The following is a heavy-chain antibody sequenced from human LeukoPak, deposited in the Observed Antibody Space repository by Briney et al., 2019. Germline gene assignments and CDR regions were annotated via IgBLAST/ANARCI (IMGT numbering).Heavy chain of an antibody. CDR1: GFTFSSYA. V-gene: IGHV3-30-3*01. CDR3: ARGNGNYDFWSGNYYGMDV. CDR2: ISYDGSNK. Sequence: GRSLRLSCAASGFTFSSYAMHWVRQAPGKGLEWVAVISYDGSNKYYADSVKGRFTISRDSSKNTLYLQMNSLRAEDTAVYYCARGNGNYDFWSGNYYGMDVWGQGTTVTVSS. D-gene: IGHD3-3*01. J-gene: IGHJ6*02.